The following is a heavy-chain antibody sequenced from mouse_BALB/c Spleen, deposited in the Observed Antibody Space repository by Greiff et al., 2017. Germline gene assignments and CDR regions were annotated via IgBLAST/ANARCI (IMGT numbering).Heavy chain of an antibody. Sequence: EVKLQESGAELVKPGASVKLSCTASGFNIKDTYMHWVKQRPEQGLEWIGRIDPANGNTKYDPKFQGKATITADTSSNTAYLQLSSLTSEDTAVYYCASLITTASYAMDYWGQGTSVTVSS. D-gene: IGHD1-2*01. V-gene: IGHV14-3*02. J-gene: IGHJ4*01. CDR3: ASLITTASYAMDY. CDR1: GFNIKDTY. CDR2: IDPANGNT.